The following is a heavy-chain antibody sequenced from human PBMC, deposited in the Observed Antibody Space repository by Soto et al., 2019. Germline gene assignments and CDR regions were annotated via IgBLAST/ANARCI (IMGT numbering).Heavy chain of an antibody. Sequence: SETLSLTCTGSGGSIRSYYWSWIRQPPGKGLEGIGDIYYSGSTNYNPSLKSRVTISVDTSKNQFSLKLSSVTAADTAVYYCARHSYYYYSMAVWAKGTTVTVSS. CDR2: IYYSGST. CDR3: ARHSYYYYSMAV. V-gene: IGHV4-59*08. CDR1: GGSIRSYY. J-gene: IGHJ6*03.